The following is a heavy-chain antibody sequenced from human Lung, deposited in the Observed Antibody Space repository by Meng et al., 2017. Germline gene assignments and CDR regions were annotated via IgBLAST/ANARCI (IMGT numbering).Heavy chain of an antibody. CDR3: TKNDFYCLGY. CDR1: VGSISSDNW. Sequence: QGPLQESGPGLVKPSGTLSLTCAGSVGSISSDNWWSWVRQPPGKGLEWIGEIYHSGSTNYIPSLKSRITISVDKPKNQFSLTLSSVTAADTAVYYCTKNDFYCLGYWGQGTLVTVSS. J-gene: IGHJ4*02. D-gene: IGHD2-21*01. CDR2: IYHSGST. V-gene: IGHV4-4*02.